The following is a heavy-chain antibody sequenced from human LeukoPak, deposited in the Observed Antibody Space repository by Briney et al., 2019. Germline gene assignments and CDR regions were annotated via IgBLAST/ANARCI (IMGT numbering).Heavy chain of an antibody. J-gene: IGHJ4*02. D-gene: IGHD6-13*01. CDR2: ISSSGSST. Sequence: RGSLSLSCAASGFTFSSYAMSWVRQAPGEGLEWVSAISSSGSSTYYADSVKGRFTISRDNAKNSLYLQMNSLRAEDTAVYYCAREGQQLVRGYFDYWGQGTLVTVSS. V-gene: IGHV3-23*01. CDR3: AREGQQLVRGYFDY. CDR1: GFTFSSYA.